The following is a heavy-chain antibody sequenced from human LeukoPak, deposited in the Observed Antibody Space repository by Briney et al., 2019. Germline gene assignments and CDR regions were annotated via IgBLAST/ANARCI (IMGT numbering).Heavy chain of an antibody. Sequence: PGGSLRLSCAASGFTFSSCGIHWVRQAPGKGLEWVAVIWYDGTNKYYADSVKGRFTISRDNSKNTVYLQMNSLRAEDTAVYYCAKDRGDGYKGFDYWGQETLVTVSS. D-gene: IGHD5-24*01. J-gene: IGHJ4*02. V-gene: IGHV3-33*06. CDR2: IWYDGTNK. CDR1: GFTFSSCG. CDR3: AKDRGDGYKGFDY.